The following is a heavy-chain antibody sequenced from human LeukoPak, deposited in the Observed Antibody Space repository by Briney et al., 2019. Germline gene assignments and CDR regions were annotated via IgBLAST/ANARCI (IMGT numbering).Heavy chain of an antibody. CDR1: GYTFTGYY. D-gene: IGHD3-22*01. CDR2: INPNRGCT. CDR3: ARFDYYDSSGYPLDY. Sequence: SGKVSCKASGYTFTGYYIHWVRQAPGQGLESMGWINPNRGCTNYALKFQGRVTMTRDTSISTAYMELSRLRYDDAAVYYCARFDYYDSSGYPLDYWGQGTLVTVSS. V-gene: IGHV1-2*02. J-gene: IGHJ4*02.